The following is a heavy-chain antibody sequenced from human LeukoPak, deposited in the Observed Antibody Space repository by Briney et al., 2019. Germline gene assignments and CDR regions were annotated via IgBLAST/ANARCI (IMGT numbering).Heavy chain of an antibody. Sequence: SETLSLTCTVSGGSISSYYWSWIRQPPGKGLEWIGYIYYSGSTNYNPSLKSRVTISVDTSKNQFSLKLSSVTAADTAVYYCARTNYCDSSGPLYYFDYWGQGTLVTVSS. CDR1: GGSISSYY. CDR2: IYYSGST. D-gene: IGHD3-22*01. J-gene: IGHJ4*02. CDR3: ARTNYCDSSGPLYYFDY. V-gene: IGHV4-59*08.